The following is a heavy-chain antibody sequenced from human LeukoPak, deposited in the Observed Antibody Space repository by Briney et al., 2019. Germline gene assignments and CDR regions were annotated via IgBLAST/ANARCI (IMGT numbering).Heavy chain of an antibody. V-gene: IGHV4-59*01. D-gene: IGHD3-10*01. Sequence: PSETLSLTCTVSGASISGWYWSWIRQPPGKGLEWIGYIYYSGSTNYNPSLKSRVTISVDTSKNQFSLKLSSVTAADTAVYYCARGSGSYHDSPFDYWGQGTLVTVSS. J-gene: IGHJ4*02. CDR1: GASISGWY. CDR3: ARGSGSYHDSPFDY. CDR2: IYYSGST.